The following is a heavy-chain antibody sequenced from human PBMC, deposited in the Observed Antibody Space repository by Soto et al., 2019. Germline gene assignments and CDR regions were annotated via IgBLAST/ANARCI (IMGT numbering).Heavy chain of an antibody. CDR3: ARDVAPGSSGDFLDDFDI. Sequence: EVQLVESGGGLVQPGGSLRLSCAASGFTFGNYGMNWVRQAPGKGLEWVADIKGDGSAKYYVDSVRGRFTVSRDNAKNTLLLQMNILIAEYTAVYEGARDVAPGSSGDFLDDFDIWGQGTMVTVS. CDR2: IKGDGSAK. J-gene: IGHJ3*02. V-gene: IGHV3-7*05. CDR1: GFTFGNYG. D-gene: IGHD4-17*01.